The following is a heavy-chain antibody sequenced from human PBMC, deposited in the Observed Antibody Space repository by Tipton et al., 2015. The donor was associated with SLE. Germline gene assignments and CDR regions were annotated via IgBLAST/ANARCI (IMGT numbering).Heavy chain of an antibody. V-gene: IGHV4-59*01. Sequence: TLSLTCTVSGGSISSYYWSWIRQPPGKGLEWIGYIYYSGSTNYNPSLKSRVTISVDTSKNQFSLKLSSVTAADTAVYYCVRVHYTVITTSHNGMDVWGQGTTVTVSS. D-gene: IGHD4-17*01. CDR1: GGSISSYY. CDR3: VRVHYTVITTSHNGMDV. CDR2: IYYSGST. J-gene: IGHJ6*02.